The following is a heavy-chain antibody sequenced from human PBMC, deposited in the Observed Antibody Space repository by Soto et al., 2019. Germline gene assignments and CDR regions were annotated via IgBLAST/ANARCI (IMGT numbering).Heavy chain of an antibody. CDR3: ARSRNSAVADSFDF. J-gene: IGHJ4*02. V-gene: IGHV3-30*04. D-gene: IGHD1-26*01. CDR1: GFTFRNYA. Sequence: GGSLRLSCAASGFTFRNYAIYWVRQAPGKGLEWVAVISRDGSHKYYLDSVKSRFTISRDNSKDTVNLLMNSLRDDDSAMYYCARSRNSAVADSFDFWGQGTLVTVSS. CDR2: ISRDGSHK.